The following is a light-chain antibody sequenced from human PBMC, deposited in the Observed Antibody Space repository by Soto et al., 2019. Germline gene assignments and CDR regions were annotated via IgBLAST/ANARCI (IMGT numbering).Light chain of an antibody. V-gene: IGKV1-39*01. CDR1: QSISNC. J-gene: IGKJ1*01. CDR3: QQSYSLPPT. Sequence: DIQMTQSPSSLSASVGDRVTITCRASQSISNCLNWYQHKPGKAPNLLIYAASSLQSGVPSRFSGSGSGTDFSLTINSLQPEDFATFYCQQSYSLPPTFGQGTKVEIK. CDR2: AAS.